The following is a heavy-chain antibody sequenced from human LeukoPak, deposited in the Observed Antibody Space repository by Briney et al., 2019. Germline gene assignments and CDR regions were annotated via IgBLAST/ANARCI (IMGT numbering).Heavy chain of an antibody. CDR1: GYSFTSYW. Sequence: GESLKISCKGSGYSFTSYWIGWVRQMPGKGLEWIGIIYPGESDTRYSPSFQGQVTISADESISTAYLQWSSLRASDTAMYYCARGLSSISNWFDTWGQGTLVTVSS. CDR2: IYPGESDT. V-gene: IGHV5-51*01. J-gene: IGHJ5*02. D-gene: IGHD3-16*02. CDR3: ARGLSSISNWFDT.